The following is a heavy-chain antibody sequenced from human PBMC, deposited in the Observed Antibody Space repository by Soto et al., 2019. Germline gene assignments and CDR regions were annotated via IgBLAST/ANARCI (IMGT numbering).Heavy chain of an antibody. D-gene: IGHD2-21*01. CDR1: GGSITSNW. CDR2: IFHTGSA. CDR3: AMPIAVSGTRGFEH. V-gene: IGHV4-4*02. J-gene: IGHJ4*02. Sequence: QVQLQESCPGLMKPSGTLSLTCAVSGGSITSNWWSWVRQPPGKGLEWIAEIFHTGSANDKPSLMGRLTISMDQSRNHLSLNLNSVTAAYTAVYDCAMPIAVSGTRGFEHWGKGTLVTVSS.